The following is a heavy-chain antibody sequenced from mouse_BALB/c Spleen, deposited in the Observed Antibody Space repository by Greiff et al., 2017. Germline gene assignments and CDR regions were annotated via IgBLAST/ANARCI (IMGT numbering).Heavy chain of an antibody. V-gene: IGHV7-3*02. CDR2: IRNKANGYTT. Sequence: EVMLVESGGGLVQPGGSLRLSCATSGFTFTDYYMSWVRQPPGKALEWLGFIRNKANGYTTEYSASVMGRFTISSDNSQSILYLQMNTLRAEDSATYYCARERRSYAMDYWGQGTSVTVSS. CDR3: ARERRSYAMDY. J-gene: IGHJ4*01. CDR1: GFTFTDYY.